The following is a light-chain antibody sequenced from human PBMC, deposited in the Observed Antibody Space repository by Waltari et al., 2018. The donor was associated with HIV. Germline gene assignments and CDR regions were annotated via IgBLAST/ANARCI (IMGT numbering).Light chain of an antibody. Sequence: SSELTQDPAVSVALGQTVRTTCQGDSLRTYYATWYQQTPGQAPLLVIFDKNNRPAGIPDRFSGSSSGNTASLTITGTQAEDECDYYCNSRDKSGNFVVFGGGTKLTVL. CDR2: DKN. J-gene: IGLJ2*01. CDR1: SLRTYY. V-gene: IGLV3-19*01. CDR3: NSRDKSGNFVV.